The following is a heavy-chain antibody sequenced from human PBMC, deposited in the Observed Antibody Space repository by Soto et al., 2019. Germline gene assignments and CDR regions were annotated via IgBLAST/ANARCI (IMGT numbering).Heavy chain of an antibody. D-gene: IGHD6-13*01. CDR2: IYYSGST. Sequence: SETLSLTCTVSGDYISSYYCSWIRQPPGKGLEWIGCIYYSGSTNYNPSLKSRVTISVDTSKNQFSLKLSSVTAADTAVYDCARDQAAACRGFEPWGQGTLGTVAS. CDR3: ARDQAAACRGFEP. J-gene: IGHJ5*02. V-gene: IGHV4-59*01. CDR1: GDYISSYY.